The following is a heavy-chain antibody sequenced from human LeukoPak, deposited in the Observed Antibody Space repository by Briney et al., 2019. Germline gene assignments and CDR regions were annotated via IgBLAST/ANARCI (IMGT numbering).Heavy chain of an antibody. CDR2: ISGSGGST. CDR3: AKDLLTEYGWFDP. CDR1: GGSIRSSYYY. J-gene: IGHJ5*02. D-gene: IGHD3-9*01. Sequence: ETLSLTCTVSGGSIRSSYYYWGWIRQPPGKGLEWVSAISGSGGSTYYADSVKGRFTISRDNSKNTLYLQMNSLRAEDTAVYYCAKDLLTEYGWFDPWGQGTLVTVSS. V-gene: IGHV3-23*01.